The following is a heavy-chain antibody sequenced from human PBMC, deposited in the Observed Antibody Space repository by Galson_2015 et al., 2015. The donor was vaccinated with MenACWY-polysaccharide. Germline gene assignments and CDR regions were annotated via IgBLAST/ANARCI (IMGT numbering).Heavy chain of an antibody. V-gene: IGHV3-7*01. CDR2: IKKDGSEK. CDR3: ARDPHCGAGCSIQDAFDV. J-gene: IGHJ3*01. D-gene: IGHD2-21*02. Sequence: SLRLSCAVSGFTFKNYWMSWVRQAPGKGLEWVANIKKDGSEKYCVDSVKGRFTISRDNARSSLYLQMNGLRAEDTAVYYCARDPHCGAGCSIQDAFDVWGQGTKVTVSS. CDR1: GFTFKNYW.